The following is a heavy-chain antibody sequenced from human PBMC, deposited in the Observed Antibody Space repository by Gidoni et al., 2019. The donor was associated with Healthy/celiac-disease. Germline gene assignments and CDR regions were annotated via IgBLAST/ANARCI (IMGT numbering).Heavy chain of an antibody. CDR3: ASARESHNSFDY. V-gene: IGHV3-11*03. J-gene: IGHJ4*02. Sequence: FTISRDNAKNSLYLQMNSLRAEDTAVYYCASARESHNSFDYWGQGTLVTVSS.